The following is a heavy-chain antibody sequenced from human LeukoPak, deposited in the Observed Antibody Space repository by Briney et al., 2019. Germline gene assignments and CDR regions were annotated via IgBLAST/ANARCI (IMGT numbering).Heavy chain of an antibody. V-gene: IGHV1-46*01. CDR1: GYTFTSYY. CDR3: ASVIPSYGMDV. Sequence: ASVKVSRKASGYTFTSYYMHWVRQAPGQGLEWMGIINPSGGSTSYAQKFQGKVTMTRDTSTSTVYMELSSLRSEDTAVYYCASVIPSYGMDVWGQGTTVTVSS. D-gene: IGHD2-2*02. CDR2: INPSGGST. J-gene: IGHJ6*02.